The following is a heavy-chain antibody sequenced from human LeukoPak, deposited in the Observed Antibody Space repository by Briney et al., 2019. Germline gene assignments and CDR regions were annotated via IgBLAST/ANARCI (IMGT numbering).Heavy chain of an antibody. J-gene: IGHJ4*02. D-gene: IGHD6-13*01. CDR1: GFTFGSYS. CDR3: ARDRPEDVSSWPLFDY. Sequence: PGGSLRLSCAASGFTFGSYSMNWVRQAPGKGLERVSSISSSSSYIYYADSVKGRFTISRDNAKNSLYLQMNSLRGEDTAVYYCARDRPEDVSSWPLFDYWGQGTLVTVSS. V-gene: IGHV3-21*01. CDR2: ISSSSSYI.